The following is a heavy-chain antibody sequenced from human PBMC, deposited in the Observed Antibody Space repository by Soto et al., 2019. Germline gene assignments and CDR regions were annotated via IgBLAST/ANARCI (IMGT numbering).Heavy chain of an antibody. D-gene: IGHD3-22*01. CDR3: ARDYYDSSGYPYYFDY. CDR1: GFTFISYE. V-gene: IGHV3-48*03. Sequence: GGSLRLSCAASGFTFISYEMNWVRQAPGKGLEWVSYISSSGSTIYYADSVKGRFTISRDNAKNSLYLQMNSLRAEDTAVYYCARDYYDSSGYPYYFDYWGQGTLVTVSS. CDR2: ISSSGSTI. J-gene: IGHJ4*02.